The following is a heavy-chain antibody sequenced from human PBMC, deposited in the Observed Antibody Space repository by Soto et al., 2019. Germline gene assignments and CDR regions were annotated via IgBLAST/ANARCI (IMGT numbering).Heavy chain of an antibody. D-gene: IGHD2-15*01. CDR2: INQDESGK. V-gene: IGHV3-7*03. CDR1: GFTFSRHW. Sequence: LRLSCAASGFTFSRHWMTWVRQAPGKGLEWVANINQDESGKWYMDSVRGRFTMSRDNAKNSLYLQMNSLRDEDTAVYYCARGISVEEAAIMGCYFDYWGQGILVTVSS. CDR3: ARGISVEEAAIMGCYFDY. J-gene: IGHJ4*02.